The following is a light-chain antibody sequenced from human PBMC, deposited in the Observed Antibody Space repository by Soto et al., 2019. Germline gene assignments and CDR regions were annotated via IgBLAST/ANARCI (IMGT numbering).Light chain of an antibody. CDR1: TGVVTSAHY. CDR3: LLYYYGLRV. J-gene: IGLJ2*01. CDR2: DTN. V-gene: IGLV7-46*01. Sequence: AVVTQEPSLTVSPGGTVTLTCGSSTGVVTSAHYPYWFHQKPGQAPVTLIFDTNNKHSWTPARFSGSLLGGKAALTLSGAQPEDEADYYCLLYYYGLRVFGGGTKVTVL.